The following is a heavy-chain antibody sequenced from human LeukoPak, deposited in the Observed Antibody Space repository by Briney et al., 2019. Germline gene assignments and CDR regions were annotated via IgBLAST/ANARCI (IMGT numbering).Heavy chain of an antibody. CDR1: GFTFSSYA. CDR3: ARDGSATVTTSLDY. CDR2: ISYDGSNK. J-gene: IGHJ4*02. Sequence: GGSLRLSCAASGFTFSSYAMHWVRQAPGKGLEWVAVISYDGSNKYYADSVKGRFTISRDNSKNTLYLQMNSLRAEDTAVYYCARDGSATVTTSLDYWGQGTLVTVSS. V-gene: IGHV3-30-3*01. D-gene: IGHD4-17*01.